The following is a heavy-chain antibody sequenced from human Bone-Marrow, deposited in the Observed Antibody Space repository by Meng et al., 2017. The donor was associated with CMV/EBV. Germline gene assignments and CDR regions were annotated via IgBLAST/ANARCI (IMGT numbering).Heavy chain of an antibody. CDR2: MNPNSGNT. D-gene: IGHD3-3*01. V-gene: IGHV1-8*01. J-gene: IGHJ5*02. Sequence: ASVKVSCKASGYTFTSYDINWVRQATGQGLEWMGWMNPNSGNTGYAQKFQGRVTMTRNTSISTAYIELSSLRSEDTAVYYCARGEDLGPFWSGYLEVTEFDPWGQGTLVTVSS. CDR3: ARGEDLGPFWSGYLEVTEFDP. CDR1: GYTFTSYD.